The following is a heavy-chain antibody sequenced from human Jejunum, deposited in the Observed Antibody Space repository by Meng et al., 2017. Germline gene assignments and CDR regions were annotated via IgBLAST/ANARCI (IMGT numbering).Heavy chain of an antibody. D-gene: IGHD3-10*01. Sequence: GESLKISCKGSGYSFTTYWIGWVRQMPGKGLEWMGIIYPGDSATNYSPSFQGQVTFSADKSFTTAYLQWSSLKASDTAMYYCARRNQEGPAYSASGKSFDMWGQGTMVTVSS. CDR2: IYPGDSAT. CDR3: ARRNQEGPAYSASGKSFDM. V-gene: IGHV5-51*01. J-gene: IGHJ3*02. CDR1: GYSFTTYW.